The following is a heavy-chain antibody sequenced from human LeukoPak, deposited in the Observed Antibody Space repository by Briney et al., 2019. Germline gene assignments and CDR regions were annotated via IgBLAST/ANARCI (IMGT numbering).Heavy chain of an antibody. CDR3: ARAPYCGGDCYSFAFDY. V-gene: IGHV3-53*01. Sequence: PGGSLRLPCAASGFTVSSNYMSWVRQAPGKGLEWVSVIYSGGSTYYADSVKGRFTISRDNSKNTLYLQMNSLRAEDTAVYYCARAPYCGGDCYSFAFDYWGQGTLVTVSS. CDR1: GFTVSSNY. D-gene: IGHD2-21*02. CDR2: IYSGGST. J-gene: IGHJ4*02.